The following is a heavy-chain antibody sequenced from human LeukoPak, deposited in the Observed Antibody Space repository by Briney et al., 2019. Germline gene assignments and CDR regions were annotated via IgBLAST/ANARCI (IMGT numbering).Heavy chain of an antibody. Sequence: PGGSLRLSCAASGFPFSSYWMSWVRQAPGKGLEWVANIKEDGSVKYYVDSVKGRFTISRDNAKNSLFLQMNSLRAEDTAVYYCARDSVPYFDSWGQGTLVTVSS. CDR2: IKEDGSVK. CDR1: GFPFSSYW. CDR3: ARDSVPYFDS. V-gene: IGHV3-7*05. J-gene: IGHJ4*02.